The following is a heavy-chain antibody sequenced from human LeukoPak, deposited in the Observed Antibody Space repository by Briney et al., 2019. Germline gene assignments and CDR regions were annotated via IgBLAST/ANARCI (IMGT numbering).Heavy chain of an antibody. J-gene: IGHJ5*02. V-gene: IGHV3-7*01. CDR3: ARDISSSWYDWFDP. Sequence: GGSLRLSCAASGFTFSSYWVSWVRQAPGKGLGWVANIKQDGSEKYYVDSVKGRFTISRDNAKNSLYLQMNSLRAEDTAVYYCARDISSSWYDWFDPWGQGTLVTVSS. D-gene: IGHD6-13*01. CDR1: GFTFSSYW. CDR2: IKQDGSEK.